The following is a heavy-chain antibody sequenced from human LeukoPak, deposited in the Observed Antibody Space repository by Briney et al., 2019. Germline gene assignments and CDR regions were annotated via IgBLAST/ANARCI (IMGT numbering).Heavy chain of an antibody. D-gene: IGHD3-22*01. CDR1: GGTFSSYA. Sequence: ASVKVSCKASGGTFSSYAISWVRQAPGQGLEWMGGIIPIFGTANYAQKFHGRVTITADESTSTAYMELSSLRSEDTAVYYCARNYYDSSGYSYYFDYWGQGTLVTVSS. CDR2: IIPIFGTA. V-gene: IGHV1-69*13. J-gene: IGHJ4*02. CDR3: ARNYYDSSGYSYYFDY.